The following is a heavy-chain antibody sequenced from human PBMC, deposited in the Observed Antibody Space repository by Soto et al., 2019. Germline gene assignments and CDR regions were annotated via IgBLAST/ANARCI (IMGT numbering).Heavy chain of an antibody. D-gene: IGHD3-3*01. CDR2: IYYSGST. J-gene: IGHJ4*02. V-gene: IGHV4-59*08. CDR3: ARGGWRKIDY. CDR1: CCSISRYY. Sequence: QVQLQESGPGLVKPSETLSLTCTVSCCSISRYYWSWIRQPPGKGLDWIGYIYYSGSTNYNPSLQSRVTISVDTSKNQFSLKLISVTAADTAVYYCARGGWRKIDYWGQGTLVTVSS.